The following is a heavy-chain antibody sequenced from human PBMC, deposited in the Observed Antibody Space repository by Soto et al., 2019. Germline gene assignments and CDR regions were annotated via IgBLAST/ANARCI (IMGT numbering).Heavy chain of an antibody. D-gene: IGHD6-19*01. CDR3: ASRTSGGYFDY. CDR1: GFTFSSYA. V-gene: IGHV3-23*01. J-gene: IGHJ4*02. Sequence: EVQLLESGGGLVQPGGSLRLSCTASGFTFSSYAMNWVRQAPGKGLEWVSVISGSGGSTYYADSVKGRFTISRDNSKNTLYLQMNSLGAKDTAVYYCASRTSGGYFDYWCQGTLVTVSS. CDR2: ISGSGGST.